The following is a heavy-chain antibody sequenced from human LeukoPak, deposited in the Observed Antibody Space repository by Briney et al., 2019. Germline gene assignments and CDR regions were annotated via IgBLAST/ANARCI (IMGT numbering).Heavy chain of an antibody. CDR1: GGSISSGSYY. CDR3: ARDTEYDFWSGYYLAGWYFDL. D-gene: IGHD3-3*01. V-gene: IGHV4-61*02. Sequence: PSETLSLTCTVSGGSISSGSYYWRWIRQPAGKGLEWIGRIYTSGSTNYNPSLKSRVTISVDTSKNQFSLKLSSVTAADTAVYYCARDTEYDFWSGYYLAGWYFDLWGRGTLVTVSS. J-gene: IGHJ2*01. CDR2: IYTSGST.